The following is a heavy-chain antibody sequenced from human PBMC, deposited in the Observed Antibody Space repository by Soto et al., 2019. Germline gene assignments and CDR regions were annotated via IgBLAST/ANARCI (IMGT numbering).Heavy chain of an antibody. V-gene: IGHV1-18*01. CDR2: ISAYNGNT. CDR3: AREQRDGYNKRNDY. Sequence: AASVKVSCKASGYTFTSYGISWVRQAPGQGLEWMGWISAYNGNTNYAQKLQGRVTMTTDTSTSTAYMELRSLRSDDTAVYYCAREQRDGYNKRNDYWGQGTLVTVSS. CDR1: GYTFTSYG. J-gene: IGHJ4*02. D-gene: IGHD5-12*01.